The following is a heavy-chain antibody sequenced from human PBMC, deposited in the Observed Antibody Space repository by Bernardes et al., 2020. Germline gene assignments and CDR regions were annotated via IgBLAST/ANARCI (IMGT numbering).Heavy chain of an antibody. J-gene: IGHJ6*02. CDR1: GGSFSGSY. D-gene: IGHD3-22*01. CDR3: ARGRRYYDSSGYYPYYYYYGMDV. Sequence: SATLTLTCAVYGGSFSGSYWSWIRQPPGKGLEWIGEINHSGRTNYNPSLKSRVTISVDTSKNQFSLKLSSVTAADTAVYYCARGRRYYDSSGYYPYYYYYGMDVWGQGTTVTVSS. V-gene: IGHV4-34*01. CDR2: INHSGRT.